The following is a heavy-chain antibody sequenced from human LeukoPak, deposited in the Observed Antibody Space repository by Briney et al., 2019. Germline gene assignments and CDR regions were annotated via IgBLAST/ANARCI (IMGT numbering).Heavy chain of an antibody. J-gene: IGHJ4*02. D-gene: IGHD3-10*01. CDR1: SGSTSTYY. CDR2: VYYSGSA. Sequence: PSETLSLTCTGSSGSTSTYYWSWIRQPPGKGLEWIGYVYYSGSANYNPSLKSRVTISVDTSKNQFSLKLSSVTAADTAVYYCARHLKLGAFDYWGQGTLVTVSS. V-gene: IGHV4-59*08. CDR3: ARHLKLGAFDY.